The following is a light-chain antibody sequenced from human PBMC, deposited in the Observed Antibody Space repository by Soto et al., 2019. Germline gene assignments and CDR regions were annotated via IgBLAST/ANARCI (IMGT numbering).Light chain of an antibody. V-gene: IGKV1-5*01. CDR3: QLRRT. CDR1: QSISSW. Sequence: DIQMTQSPSTLSASVGDRVTITCRASQSISSWLAWYQQKPGKAPKLLIYDASSLESGVPSRFSGSGSGTEFTLTIIRLQPDDFETYSCQLRRTFTEGTKV. J-gene: IGKJ1*01. CDR2: DAS.